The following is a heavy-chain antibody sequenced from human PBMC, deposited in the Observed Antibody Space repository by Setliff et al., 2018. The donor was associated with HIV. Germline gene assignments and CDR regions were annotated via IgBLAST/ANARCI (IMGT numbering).Heavy chain of an antibody. D-gene: IGHD6-6*01. CDR2: ITSSSSYK. V-gene: IGHV3-21*01. CDR3: ARDNVAVRDWYFDY. J-gene: IGHJ4*02. Sequence: PGGSLRLSCAASRFTFSSYSMNWVRQAPGKGLEWVSSITSSSSYKYYADSVKGRFTISRDNSKNTLYLQMNSLRAEDTAVYYCARDNVAVRDWYFDYWGQGTLVTVSS. CDR1: RFTFSSYS.